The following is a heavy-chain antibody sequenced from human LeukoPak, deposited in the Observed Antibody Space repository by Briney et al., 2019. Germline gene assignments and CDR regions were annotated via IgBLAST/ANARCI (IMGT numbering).Heavy chain of an antibody. J-gene: IGHJ4*02. CDR2: INTDGSNT. CDR1: GFTFDYYW. Sequence: GSLRLSCAASGFTFDYYWMHWVRQAPGKGLMWVSRINTDGSNTHYADSVKGRFTISRDNAKNTLYLQMNGLRVEDTAVYYCVVWGEDRSGHRFDFWGQGTLATVSS. V-gene: IGHV3-74*01. D-gene: IGHD3-22*01. CDR3: VVWGEDRSGHRFDF.